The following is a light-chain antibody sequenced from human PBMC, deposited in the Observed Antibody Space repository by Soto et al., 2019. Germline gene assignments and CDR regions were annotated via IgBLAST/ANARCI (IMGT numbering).Light chain of an antibody. CDR1: QSLLHRNGYNY. CDR2: LGS. V-gene: IGKV2-28*01. Sequence: DIVMTQSPLSLSVTPGEPASISCRSSQSLLHRNGYNYVDWYLQKPGQSPQLLIYLGSNRASGVPDRFSGSGSGTDFTLKISRVEAEDVGVYYCMQVLQTLYTFGQGTKVDIK. CDR3: MQVLQTLYT. J-gene: IGKJ2*01.